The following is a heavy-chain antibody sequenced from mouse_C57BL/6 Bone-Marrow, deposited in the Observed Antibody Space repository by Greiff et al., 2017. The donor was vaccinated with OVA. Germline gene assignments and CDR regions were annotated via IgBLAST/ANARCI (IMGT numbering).Heavy chain of an antibody. J-gene: IGHJ1*03. CDR3: ARYYYGSSYWYFDV. Sequence: VKLMESGPGILQSSQTLSLTCSFSGFSLSTSGMGVSWIRQPSGKGLEWLAHIYWDDDKRYNPSLKSRLTISKDTSRNQVFLKITSVDTADTATYYCARYYYGSSYWYFDVWGTGTTVTVSS. CDR2: IYWDDDK. D-gene: IGHD1-1*01. V-gene: IGHV8-12*01. CDR1: GFSLSTSGMG.